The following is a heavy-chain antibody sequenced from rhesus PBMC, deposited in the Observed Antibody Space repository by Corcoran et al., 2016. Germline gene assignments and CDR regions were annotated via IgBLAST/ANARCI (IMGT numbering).Heavy chain of an antibody. D-gene: IGHD4-23*01. V-gene: IGHV4-173*01. J-gene: IGHJ3*01. CDR1: VGSISSSY. CDR3: ARDWGYSNYVAFDF. CDR2: ISGSGGST. Sequence: QLQLQESGPGLVKPSETLSVTCAVSVGSISSSYWSWIRQAPGTGLEWIGRISGSGGSTDYNPSLKSRVTISTDTSKNQFSLKLSSVTAADTAVYYCARDWGYSNYVAFDFWGQGLRVTVSS.